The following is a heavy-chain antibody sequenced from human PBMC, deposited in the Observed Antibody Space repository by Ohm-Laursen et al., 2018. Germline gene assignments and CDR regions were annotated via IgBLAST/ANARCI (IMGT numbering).Heavy chain of an antibody. CDR2: IIPILGIA. V-gene: IGHV1-69*04. Sequence: SVKVSCKASGGTFSSYAISWVRQSPGHGLEWMGRIIPILGIANYAQKSQGRVTITADKSTSTAYMELSSLRSEDTAVYYCTTDGWVGLDYGMDVWGQGTTVTVSS. D-gene: IGHD3-10*01. J-gene: IGHJ6*02. CDR3: TTDGWVGLDYGMDV. CDR1: GGTFSSYA.